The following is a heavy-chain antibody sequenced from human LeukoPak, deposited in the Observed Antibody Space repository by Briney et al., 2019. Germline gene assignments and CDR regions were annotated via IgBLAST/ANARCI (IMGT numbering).Heavy chain of an antibody. Sequence: ASVTVSCKASGYTFTSYDINWVRQATGQGLEWMGWMNPNSGNTGYAQKFQGRVTLTRNTSISTAYMELSSLRSEDTAVYYCARGHIVATIWGSYYYYYMDVWGKGTTVTISS. CDR3: ARGHIVATIWGSYYYYYMDV. CDR1: GYTFTSYD. D-gene: IGHD5-12*01. V-gene: IGHV1-8*01. CDR2: MNPNSGNT. J-gene: IGHJ6*03.